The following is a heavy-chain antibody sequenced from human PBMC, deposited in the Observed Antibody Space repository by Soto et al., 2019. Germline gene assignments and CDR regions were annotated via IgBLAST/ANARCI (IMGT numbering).Heavy chain of an antibody. D-gene: IGHD5-18*01. Sequence: ASVKVSCKAPGGTFSSYAISWVRQAPGQGLEWMGGIIPIFGTANYAQKFQGRVTITADESTSTAYMELSSLRSEDTAVYYCARELPDSYGYPNLFYYYYGMDVWGQGTTVTVSS. J-gene: IGHJ6*02. V-gene: IGHV1-69*13. CDR1: GGTFSSYA. CDR3: ARELPDSYGYPNLFYYYYGMDV. CDR2: IIPIFGTA.